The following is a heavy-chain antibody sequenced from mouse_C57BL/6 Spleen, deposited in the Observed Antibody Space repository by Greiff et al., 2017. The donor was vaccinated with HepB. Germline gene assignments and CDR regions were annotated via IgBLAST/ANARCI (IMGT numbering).Heavy chain of an antibody. CDR1: GFNIKDYY. D-gene: IGHD1-1*01. V-gene: IGHV14-2*01. J-gene: IGHJ3*01. CDR3: VPDYGSSRFAY. Sequence: VQLKQSGAELVKPGASVKLSCTASGFNIKDYYMHWVKQRTEQGLEWIGRIDPEDGETKYAPKFQGKATITADTSSNTAYLQRSSLTSEDTAVYYCVPDYGSSRFAYWGQGTLVTVSA. CDR2: IDPEDGET.